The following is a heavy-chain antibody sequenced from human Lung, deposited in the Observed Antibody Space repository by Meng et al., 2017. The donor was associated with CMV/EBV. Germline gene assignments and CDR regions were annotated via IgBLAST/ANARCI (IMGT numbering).Heavy chain of an antibody. D-gene: IGHD3-3*01. CDR2: SYWNDDK. Sequence: GXXLVXPTQTLTLTCTFSGFSVSTSGVGVGWIRQPPGKALEWLALSYWNDDKRYSPSLRSRLTITKDTSKNQVDLIMTNMNPVDTATYYCAHSPAPFTFCGVASPYFDYWXQGTLVTVSS. CDR3: AHSPAPFTFCGVASPYFDY. V-gene: IGHV2-5*01. CDR1: GFSVSTSGVG. J-gene: IGHJ4*02.